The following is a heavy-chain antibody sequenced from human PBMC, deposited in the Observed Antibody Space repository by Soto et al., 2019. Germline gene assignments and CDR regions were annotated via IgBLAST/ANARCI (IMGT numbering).Heavy chain of an antibody. Sequence: PGGSLRLCCAASGFTFSSYAMSWVRQAPGKGLEWVSAISGSGGSTYYADSVKGRFTISRDNSKNTLYLQMNSLRAEDTAIYYCAKPSSGDSSGYSPFDYWGQGTLVTVSS. CDR3: AKPSSGDSSGYSPFDY. V-gene: IGHV3-23*01. CDR2: ISGSGGST. CDR1: GFTFSSYA. D-gene: IGHD3-22*01. J-gene: IGHJ4*02.